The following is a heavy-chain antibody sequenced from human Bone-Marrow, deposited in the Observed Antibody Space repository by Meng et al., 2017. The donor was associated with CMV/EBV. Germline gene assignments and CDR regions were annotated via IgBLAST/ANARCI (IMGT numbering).Heavy chain of an antibody. V-gene: IGHV1-2*02. D-gene: IGHD2-15*01. CDR2: IDPNGGGT. J-gene: IGHJ5*02. CDR3: ARGGTGILSTSFDH. Sequence: ASVKVSCKASEYTFTGYYIHWVRQAPGQGLEWMGWIDPNGGGTNYAQKFQGRVTITRNTSISTAYMELSSLRSEDTAVYYGARGGTGILSTSFDHWGQGTLVTVSS. CDR1: EYTFTGYY.